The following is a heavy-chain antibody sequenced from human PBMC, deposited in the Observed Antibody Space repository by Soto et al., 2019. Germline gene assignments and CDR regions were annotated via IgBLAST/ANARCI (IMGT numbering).Heavy chain of an antibody. V-gene: IGHV1-2*02. CDR2: INPNNGGT. J-gene: IGHJ6*02. CDR3: ARVQHDSSGWNYYSYGLDV. Sequence: GASVKVSCKASGYTFTAYYMHWVRQAPGQGLEWMGWINPNNGGTNYVQKFQGRVTMTRDTSISTAYMELSRLKADDTAVYYCARVQHDSSGWNYYSYGLDVWGQGTTVTVSS. CDR1: GYTFTAYY. D-gene: IGHD6-25*01.